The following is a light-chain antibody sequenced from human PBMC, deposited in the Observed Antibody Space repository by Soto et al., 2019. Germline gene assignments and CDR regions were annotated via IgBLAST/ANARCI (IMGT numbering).Light chain of an antibody. V-gene: IGKV1-5*01. Sequence: DIQMTQSPSTLSAYVGDRVTITCRASQSISSWLAWYQQKPGKAPKLLIYGASSLESGVPSRFSGSGSGTKFTLTISSLQPDDFATYYCQQYNSYSWTFGQGTKVEIK. CDR2: GAS. CDR1: QSISSW. CDR3: QQYNSYSWT. J-gene: IGKJ1*01.